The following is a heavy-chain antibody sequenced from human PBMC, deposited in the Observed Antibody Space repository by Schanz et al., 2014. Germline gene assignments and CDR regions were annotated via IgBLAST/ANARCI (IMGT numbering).Heavy chain of an antibody. V-gene: IGHV1-69*08. Sequence: QVQLVQSGAEVKKPGSSVKVSCKASGGTFSTYTISWVRQAPGQGLEWMGRIIPILDVGNYAQQFQGRVTMTTDTSTSTASMELSSLRSEDTAVYYCARDQSPYTNSSDVRYFDYWGQGSLVTVSS. CDR3: ARDQSPYTNSSDVRYFDY. CDR1: GGTFSTYT. CDR2: IIPILDVG. D-gene: IGHD6-6*01. J-gene: IGHJ4*02.